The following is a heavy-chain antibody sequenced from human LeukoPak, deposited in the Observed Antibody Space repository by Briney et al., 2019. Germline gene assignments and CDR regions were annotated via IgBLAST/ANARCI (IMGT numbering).Heavy chain of an antibody. Sequence: SVKVSCKASGGTFSSYAISWVRQAPGQGLEWMGRIIPILGIANYAQKFQGRVTITADKSTSTAYMELSSLRSEDTAVYYCARGLFLEWLLTWGQGTLVTVSS. CDR2: IIPILGIA. V-gene: IGHV1-69*04. D-gene: IGHD3-3*01. J-gene: IGHJ4*02. CDR3: ARGLFLEWLLT. CDR1: GGTFSSYA.